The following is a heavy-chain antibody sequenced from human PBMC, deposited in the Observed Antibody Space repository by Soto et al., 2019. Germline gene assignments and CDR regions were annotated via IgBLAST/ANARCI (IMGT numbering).Heavy chain of an antibody. Sequence: SGKVSYKASGGSFKHFGVSWVRQAPGQGLEWIGGIVPVFGRPNYERSFRGRVTITADESTSTGYMELIRLRAYDTAVYYCARERSGYNXWGQVTQFTVSX. CDR2: IVPVFGRP. J-gene: IGHJ4*02. CDR1: GGSFKHFG. D-gene: IGHD5-12*01. V-gene: IGHV1-69*13. CDR3: ARERSGYNX.